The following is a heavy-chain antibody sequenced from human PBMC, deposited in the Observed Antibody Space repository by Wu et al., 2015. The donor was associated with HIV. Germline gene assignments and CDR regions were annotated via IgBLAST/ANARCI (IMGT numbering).Heavy chain of an antibody. CDR2: ISTNSGTT. V-gene: IGHV1-18*01. J-gene: IGHJ4*02. Sequence: QVELVQSGAEVKQPGASIRVSCKTSGYTFSRNAINWVRQAPGQGLDWLGWISTNSGTTTYAQKFQGRVTLTIDRSTNTAYMDLRSLSSDDTGVYYCARGHYDILTGYLGPSWGDYWGQGTLVTVSS. D-gene: IGHD3-9*01. CDR3: ARGHYDILTGYLGPSWGDY. CDR1: GYTFSRNA.